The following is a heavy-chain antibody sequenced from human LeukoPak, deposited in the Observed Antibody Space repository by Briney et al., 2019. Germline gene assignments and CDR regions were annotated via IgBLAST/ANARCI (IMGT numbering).Heavy chain of an antibody. CDR2: IYTSGST. J-gene: IGHJ6*03. V-gene: IGHV4-4*07. D-gene: IGHD3-10*01. Sequence: NPSETLSLTCTVSGGSISSYYWSWIRQPAGKGLEWIGRIYTSGSTNYNPSLKSRVTISVDTSKNQFSLKLSSVTAADTAVYYCARGTVRGGKKKANIAPPYYMDVWGKGTTVTVSS. CDR3: ARGTVRGGKKKANIAPPYYMDV. CDR1: GGSISSYY.